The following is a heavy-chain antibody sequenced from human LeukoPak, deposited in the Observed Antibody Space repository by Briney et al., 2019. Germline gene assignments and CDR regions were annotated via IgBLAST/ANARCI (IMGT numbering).Heavy chain of an antibody. CDR1: GGSISSYY. CDR2: IYYSGST. Sequence: PSETLSLTCTVSGGSISSYYWSWIRQPPGKGLEWIGYIYYSGSTNYNPSLKSRVTISVETSKNEFSLKLRSVTAADTAVYYCARDPSGQQLVDDAFDIWGQGTMVTVSS. CDR3: ARDPSGQQLVDDAFDI. D-gene: IGHD6-13*01. V-gene: IGHV4-59*01. J-gene: IGHJ3*02.